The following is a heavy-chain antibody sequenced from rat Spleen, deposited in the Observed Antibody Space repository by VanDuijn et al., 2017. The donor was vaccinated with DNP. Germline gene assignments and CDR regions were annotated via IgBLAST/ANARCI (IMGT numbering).Heavy chain of an antibody. J-gene: IGHJ2*01. CDR2: ISPSGGST. CDR3: ARQELSRPLDY. V-gene: IGHV5-25*01. CDR1: GFTFSNYD. D-gene: IGHD3-1*01. Sequence: EVQLVESGGGLVQPGRSLKLSCAASGFTFSNYDMAWVRQAPTKGLEWVASISPSGGSTYYRDSVKGRFTVSRDNAKSTLNLQMDSLRSEDTATYYCARQELSRPLDYGGQGVMVTVSA.